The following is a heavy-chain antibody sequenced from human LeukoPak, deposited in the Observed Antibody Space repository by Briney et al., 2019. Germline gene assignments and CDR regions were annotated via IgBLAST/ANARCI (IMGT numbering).Heavy chain of an antibody. D-gene: IGHD6-13*01. J-gene: IGHJ4*02. Sequence: GGSLRLSCAASGFTFSTYEMNWVRQAPGKGLEWVSYISSSGSTIYYTDSVKGRFTISRDNAKNSLYLQMNSLRAEDTAAYYCARDDSGAGGTPVLAYWGQGTLVTFSS. CDR2: ISSSGSTI. V-gene: IGHV3-48*03. CDR3: ARDDSGAGGTPVLAY. CDR1: GFTFSTYE.